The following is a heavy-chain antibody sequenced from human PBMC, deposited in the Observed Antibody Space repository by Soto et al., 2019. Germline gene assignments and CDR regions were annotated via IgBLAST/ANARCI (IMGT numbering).Heavy chain of an antibody. D-gene: IGHD2-2*01. Sequence: EVQLVESGGGLVQPGGSLRLSCAASGFTFSTYWMHWIRQVPGKGLEWVSRINSDASHTYYADSVKGRFTISRDNAKNTLDLEMNSLRAEDTAVYYCVRDGHCFATGCYGNGLDPWGQGTLVSVSS. CDR1: GFTFSTYW. J-gene: IGHJ5*02. CDR2: INSDASHT. V-gene: IGHV3-74*01. CDR3: VRDGHCFATGCYGNGLDP.